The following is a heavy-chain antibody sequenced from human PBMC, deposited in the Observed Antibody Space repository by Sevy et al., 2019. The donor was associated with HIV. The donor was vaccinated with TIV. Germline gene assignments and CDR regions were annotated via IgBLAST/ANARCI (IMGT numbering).Heavy chain of an antibody. D-gene: IGHD1-26*01. Sequence: GGSLRLSCVASGFTFSSYAMNWVRQAPGKGLEWVSALSGSGGSTKYADSVKGRFTISRDNSKNTLYLQMNSLRAEDTAVYYCAKDRVWELGDAFDIWGQGTMVTVSS. CDR1: GFTFSSYA. CDR3: AKDRVWELGDAFDI. V-gene: IGHV3-23*01. J-gene: IGHJ3*02. CDR2: LSGSGGST.